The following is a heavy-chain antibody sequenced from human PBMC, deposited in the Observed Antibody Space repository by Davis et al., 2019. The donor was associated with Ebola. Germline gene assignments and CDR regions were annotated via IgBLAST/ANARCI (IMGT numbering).Heavy chain of an antibody. Sequence: PGGSLRLSCAASGFTFSSYWMHWVRQAPGKGLVWVSRINSDGSSTSYADSVEGRFTISRDNAKNTLYLQMNSLRAEDTAVYYCARGGTNYYGSGSYLWGQGTLVTVSS. V-gene: IGHV3-74*01. J-gene: IGHJ4*02. D-gene: IGHD3-10*01. CDR3: ARGGTNYYGSGSYL. CDR1: GFTFSSYW. CDR2: INSDGSST.